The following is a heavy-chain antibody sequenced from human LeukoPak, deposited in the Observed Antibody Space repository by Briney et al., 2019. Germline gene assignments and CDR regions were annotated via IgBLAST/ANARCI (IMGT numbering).Heavy chain of an antibody. D-gene: IGHD3-22*01. V-gene: IGHV4-34*01. CDR3: ARRFPRVNPEYYYDSSGYYLDY. Sequence: SETLSLTCAVYGGSFSGYYWSWIRQPPGKGLEWIGEINHSGSTNYNPSLKSRVTISVDTSKNQFSLKVRSVTAADTAVYYCARRFPRVNPEYYYDSSGYYLDYWGQGTLVTVSS. J-gene: IGHJ4*02. CDR2: INHSGST. CDR1: GGSFSGYY.